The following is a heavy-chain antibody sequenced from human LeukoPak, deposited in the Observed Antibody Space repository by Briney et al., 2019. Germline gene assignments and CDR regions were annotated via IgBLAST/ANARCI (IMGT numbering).Heavy chain of an antibody. CDR1: GFTFSNYG. CDR3: AKGSMGRCSGDSCYSVY. CDR2: ISYVGSNK. Sequence: GGSLRPSCAASGFTFSNYGMHWVRQAPGKGLEWVAVISYVGSNKYYADCVKGRFTISRDNSKNTLYLKMNSMRVEDTAVYYCAKGSMGRCSGDSCYSVYWGQGTLVTVSS. V-gene: IGHV3-30*18. J-gene: IGHJ4*02. D-gene: IGHD2-15*01.